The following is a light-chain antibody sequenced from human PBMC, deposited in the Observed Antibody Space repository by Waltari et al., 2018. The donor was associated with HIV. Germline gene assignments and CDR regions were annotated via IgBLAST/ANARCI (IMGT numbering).Light chain of an antibody. CDR3: QQSYRIPLA. J-gene: IGKJ4*01. CDR2: GAF. CDR1: QSISTY. Sequence: DIQMTQSPSSLSASVGDRVTNTCRASQSISTYLIWYQQKPGKAPKLLIYGAFSLQSGVPSGFSGSGSGTDFTLTITSLQPEDFATYYCQQSYRIPLAFGGGTKVEL. V-gene: IGKV1-39*01.